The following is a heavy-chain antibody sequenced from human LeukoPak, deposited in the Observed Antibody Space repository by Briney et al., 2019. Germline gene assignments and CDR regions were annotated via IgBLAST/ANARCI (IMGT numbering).Heavy chain of an antibody. CDR3: ARDQQWLDPARHGFDY. Sequence: ASVKVSCKASGYTFTSCGIRWVRQAPGQGLEWMGWISTYSGKTNYAQKYQGRVTMTTDTSTSTAYMELRSLRSDDTAVYYCARDQQWLDPARHGFDYWGQGTLVTVSS. CDR1: GYTFTSCG. D-gene: IGHD6-19*01. J-gene: IGHJ4*02. CDR2: ISTYSGKT. V-gene: IGHV1-18*01.